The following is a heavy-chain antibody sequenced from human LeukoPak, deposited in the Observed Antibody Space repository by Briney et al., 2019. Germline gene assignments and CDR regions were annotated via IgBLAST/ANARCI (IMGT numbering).Heavy chain of an antibody. CDR2: ISGSGGST. CDR1: GFTFSSYA. D-gene: IGHD5-12*01. Sequence: PGGSLRLSCAASGFTFSSYAMSWVRRAPGKGLERVSAISGSGGSTYYADSVKGRFTISRDSSKNTLYLQMNSLRAEDTALYYCAKGGYDYVEVGYFDSWGQGTLVTVSS. CDR3: AKGGYDYVEVGYFDS. V-gene: IGHV3-23*01. J-gene: IGHJ4*02.